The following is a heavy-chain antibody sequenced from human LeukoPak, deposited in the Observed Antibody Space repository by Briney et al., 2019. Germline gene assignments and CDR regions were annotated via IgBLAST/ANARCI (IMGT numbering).Heavy chain of an antibody. CDR1: GGSFSGYY. Sequence: PSETLSLTCAVYGGSFSGYYWSWIRQPPGKGLEWIGEINHSGSTNYNPSLKSRVTISVDTSKNQFSLKLSSVTAADTAVYYCARELGYDYVWGSFYNWFDPWGQGTLVTVSS. J-gene: IGHJ5*02. CDR2: INHSGST. V-gene: IGHV4-34*01. CDR3: ARELGYDYVWGSFYNWFDP. D-gene: IGHD3-16*01.